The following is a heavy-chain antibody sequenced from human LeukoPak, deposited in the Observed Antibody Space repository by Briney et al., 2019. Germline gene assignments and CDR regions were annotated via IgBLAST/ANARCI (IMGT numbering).Heavy chain of an antibody. CDR1: GFTFSSYW. CDR3: VRDVWGDRDSYFDY. J-gene: IGHJ4*02. CDR2: INTDGRST. V-gene: IGHV3-74*01. Sequence: GGSLRLSCAASGFTFSSYWMHWVRQAPGKGLVWVSRINTDGRSTSYADSVKGRFTFSRDNAKNTLYLQMNSLKAEDTAVYYCVRDVWGDRDSYFDYRDQGTLVTVSS. D-gene: IGHD2-21*01.